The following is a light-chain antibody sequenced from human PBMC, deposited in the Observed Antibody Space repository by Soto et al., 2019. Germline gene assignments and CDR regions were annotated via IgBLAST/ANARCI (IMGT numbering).Light chain of an antibody. V-gene: IGKV3-20*01. CDR1: QSVSSSY. J-gene: IGKJ2*01. CDR2: GAS. Sequence: EIVLTQTPGTLSLSPGERATLSCRASQSVSSSYLAWYQQKPGQAPRLLIYGASSRATGIPDRFSGSGSGTDFTLTISRLVPEDCAVYYCQQYGSSPYTFGQGTKLEIK. CDR3: QQYGSSPYT.